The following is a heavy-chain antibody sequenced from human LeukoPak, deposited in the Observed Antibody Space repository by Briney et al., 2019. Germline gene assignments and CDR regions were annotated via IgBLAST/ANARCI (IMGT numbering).Heavy chain of an antibody. CDR3: ARELGGGTYSRYFDL. CDR1: GFTFSSYW. CDR2: IKEDGSEK. V-gene: IGHV3-7*01. J-gene: IGHJ2*01. Sequence: GGSLRLSCAASGFTFSSYWMSWVRQAPGKGLEWVANIKEDGSEKYNVDSVKGRFTISRDNAKNSLYLQMNSLRAEDTAVYYCARELGGGTYSRYFDLWGRGTLVIVSS. D-gene: IGHD1-26*01.